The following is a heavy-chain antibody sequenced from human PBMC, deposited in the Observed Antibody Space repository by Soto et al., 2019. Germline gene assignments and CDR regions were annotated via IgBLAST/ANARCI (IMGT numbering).Heavy chain of an antibody. Sequence: QVQLQESGPGLVKPSETLSLTCTVSGGSISSSNYYWGWLRQPPGKGLKCIGNIYHSGGTYYNPSLKGRVAISVDTSKNQFSLKLTSVTAADTAVYYCARRGYYDTICPRDGLEAFFYGPWGQGALVTVSS. D-gene: IGHD3-22*01. J-gene: IGHJ5*02. CDR3: ARRGYYDTICPRDGLEAFFYGP. CDR1: GGSISSSNYY. CDR2: IYHSGGT. V-gene: IGHV4-39*01.